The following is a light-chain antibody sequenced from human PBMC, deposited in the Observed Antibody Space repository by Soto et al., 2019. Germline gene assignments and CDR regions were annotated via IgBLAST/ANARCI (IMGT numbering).Light chain of an antibody. Sequence: DIQMTQSPSSLSASVGDRVTITCRASQTISTFLNWYQQKPGKAPKLLIYAASSFQSGVPSRFSGSGSGTDFTLTISSLQPEDFATYYCQQSFTSPLTFGGGTKVEI. CDR1: QTISTF. CDR2: AAS. V-gene: IGKV1-39*01. J-gene: IGKJ4*01. CDR3: QQSFTSPLT.